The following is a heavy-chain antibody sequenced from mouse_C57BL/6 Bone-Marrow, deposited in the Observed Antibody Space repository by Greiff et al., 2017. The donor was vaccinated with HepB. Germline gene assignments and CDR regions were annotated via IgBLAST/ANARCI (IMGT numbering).Heavy chain of an antibody. V-gene: IGHV1-50*01. D-gene: IGHD1-1*01. CDR1: GYTFTSYW. CDR2: IDPSDSYT. CDR3: AREATVVYFDY. Sequence: VQLQQSGAELVKPGASVKLSCKASGYTFTSYWMQWVKQRPGQGLEWIGEIDPSDSYTNYNQKFKGKATLTVDPSSSTAYMQLSSLTSEDSAVYYCAREATVVYFDYWGQGTTLTVSS. J-gene: IGHJ2*01.